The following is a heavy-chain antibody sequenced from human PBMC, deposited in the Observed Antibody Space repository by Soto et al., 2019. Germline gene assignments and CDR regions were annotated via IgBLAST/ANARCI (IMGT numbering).Heavy chain of an antibody. CDR1: GFTFSIYA. CDR2: VSTNGGTS. CDR3: VNDRAQRDGYKTQHVS. J-gene: IGHJ4*02. D-gene: IGHD5-12*01. V-gene: IGHV3-64D*06. Sequence: TGGSLRLSCSASGFTFSIYAMHWVRQAPGRGLEYVSAVSTNGGTSYYADSVKGRFTISRDNSRNTLYLQMNSLRPEDTAVYYCVNDRAQRDGYKTQHVSGGLGAMVTV.